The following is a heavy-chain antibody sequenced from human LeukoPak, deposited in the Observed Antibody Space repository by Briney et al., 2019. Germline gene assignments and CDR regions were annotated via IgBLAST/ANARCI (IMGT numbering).Heavy chain of an antibody. CDR2: ISGSGGST. CDR3: AKGFTVTTPWANIISGAFYI. Sequence: PGGSLRLSCAASGFTFSTFGMSWVRQAPGKGLEWVSLISGSGGSTYYADSVKGRFTISRDNPKNTLYLQMNSLRAEDTAVYYCAKGFTVTTPWANIISGAFYIWGQGTMVTDSS. V-gene: IGHV3-23*01. CDR1: GFTFSTFG. J-gene: IGHJ3*02. D-gene: IGHD4-17*01.